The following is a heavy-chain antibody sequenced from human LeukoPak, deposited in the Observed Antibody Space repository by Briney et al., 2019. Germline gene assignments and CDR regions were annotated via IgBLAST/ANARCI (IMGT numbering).Heavy chain of an antibody. CDR3: AREVLGRNYAFDI. CDR2: IYYSGST. D-gene: IGHD2-15*01. J-gene: IGHJ3*02. V-gene: IGHV4-31*03. CDR1: GGSISSGGYY. Sequence: PSQTLSLTCTVSGGSISSGGYYWSWLRQHPGKGLEWIGYIYYSGSTYYNPSLKSRVTISVDTSKNQFSLKLSSVTAADTAVYYCAREVLGRNYAFDIWGQGTMVTVSS.